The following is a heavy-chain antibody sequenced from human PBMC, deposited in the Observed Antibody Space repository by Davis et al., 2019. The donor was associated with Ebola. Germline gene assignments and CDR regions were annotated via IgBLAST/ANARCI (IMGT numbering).Heavy chain of an antibody. Sequence: ASVKVSCKASGYTFTSYDINWVRQATGQGLEWMGWINPNSGGTNYAQKFQGWVTMTRDTSTSTVYMELSSLRSEDTAVYYCARGPFEYSSSSLGYWGQGTLVTVSS. J-gene: IGHJ4*02. V-gene: IGHV1-2*04. CDR1: GYTFTSYD. CDR2: INPNSGGT. CDR3: ARGPFEYSSSSLGY. D-gene: IGHD6-6*01.